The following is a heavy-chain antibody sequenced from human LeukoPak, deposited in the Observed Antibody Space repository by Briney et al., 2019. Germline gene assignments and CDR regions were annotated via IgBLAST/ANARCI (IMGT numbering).Heavy chain of an antibody. Sequence: GGSLRLSCAASGFTFSSYSMNWVRQAPGKGLEWVSHITASGTAMFYADSVKGRFTISRDNSKNTLYLQMNSLRAEDTAVYYCAKDGGYGGKRIGMDVWGQGTTVTVSS. V-gene: IGHV3-48*01. D-gene: IGHD4-23*01. CDR2: ITASGTAM. CDR3: AKDGGYGGKRIGMDV. J-gene: IGHJ6*02. CDR1: GFTFSSYS.